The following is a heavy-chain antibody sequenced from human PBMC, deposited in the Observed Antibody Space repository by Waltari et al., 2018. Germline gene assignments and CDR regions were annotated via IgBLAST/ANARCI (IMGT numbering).Heavy chain of an antibody. V-gene: IGHV3-23*01. D-gene: IGHD3-16*02. J-gene: IGHJ4*02. Sequence: EVQLLESGGGLVQPGGSLRLSCAASGFTFSSYAMSWVRQAPGKGLEWVSAISGSGGSTYYADSWKVRFTISRDNSKNTLYLQMNSLRAEDTAVYYCAKDHTYYDYVWGSYRRPLGNFDYWGQGTLVTVSS. CDR1: GFTFSSYA. CDR3: AKDHTYYDYVWGSYRRPLGNFDY. CDR2: ISGSGGST.